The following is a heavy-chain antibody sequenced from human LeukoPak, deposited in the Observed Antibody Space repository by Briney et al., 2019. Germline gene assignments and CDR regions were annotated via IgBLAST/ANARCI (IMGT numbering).Heavy chain of an antibody. D-gene: IGHD2-2*01. Sequence: ASVKVSCKASGYTFTSYGISWVRQAPGQGLEWMGRISAYNGNTNYAQKLQGRVTMTTDTSTSTAYMELRSLRSDDTAVYYCARDPGRYCSSTSCDYFDYWGQGTLVTVSS. CDR1: GYTFTSYG. J-gene: IGHJ4*02. V-gene: IGHV1-18*01. CDR2: ISAYNGNT. CDR3: ARDPGRYCSSTSCDYFDY.